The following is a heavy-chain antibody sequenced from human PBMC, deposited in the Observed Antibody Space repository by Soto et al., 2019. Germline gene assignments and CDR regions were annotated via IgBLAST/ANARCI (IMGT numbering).Heavy chain of an antibody. CDR2: IIPIFGTA. Sequence: SVKVSCKASGGTFSSYAISWVRQAPGQGLEWMGGIIPIFGTANYAQKFQGRVTITADESTSTAYMELSSLRSEDTAVYYCAREMTIKAVTTVLLHRNIFDYWGQGTLVTVSS. J-gene: IGHJ4*02. CDR1: GGTFSSYA. D-gene: IGHD4-17*01. V-gene: IGHV1-69*13. CDR3: AREMTIKAVTTVLLHRNIFDY.